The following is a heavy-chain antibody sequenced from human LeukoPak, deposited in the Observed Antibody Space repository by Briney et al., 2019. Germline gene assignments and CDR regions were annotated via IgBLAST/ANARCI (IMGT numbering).Heavy chain of an antibody. D-gene: IGHD5-12*01. J-gene: IGHJ4*02. CDR2: ISYDGSNK. Sequence: GGSLRLSCAASGFTFSSYAMHWVRQAPGKGLERVAVISYDGSNKYYADSVKGRFTISRDNSKNTLYLQMNSLRAEDTAVYYCARYSGYDWGSDYFDYWGQGTLVTVSS. CDR1: GFTFSSYA. CDR3: ARYSGYDWGSDYFDY. V-gene: IGHV3-30-3*01.